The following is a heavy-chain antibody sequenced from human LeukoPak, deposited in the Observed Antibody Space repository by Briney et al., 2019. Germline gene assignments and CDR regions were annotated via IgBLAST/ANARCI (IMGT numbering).Heavy chain of an antibody. J-gene: IGHJ5*02. CDR3: ARKESVVPAAAGTGFFEFDP. D-gene: IGHD2-2*01. V-gene: IGHV4-34*01. Sequence: SETLSLTCAVYGGSFSGYYWSWIRQPLGKGLEWIGGINHSGSTNYNPSLKSRVTISVDTSKSQFSLKLSSVTAADTAVYYCARKESVVPAAAGTGFFEFDPWGQGTLVTVSS. CDR1: GGSFSGYY. CDR2: INHSGST.